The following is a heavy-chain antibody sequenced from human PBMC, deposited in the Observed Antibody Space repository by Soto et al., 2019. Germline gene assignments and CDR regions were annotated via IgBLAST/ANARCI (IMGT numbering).Heavy chain of an antibody. CDR2: ISSSSSYI. Sequence: GGSLRLSCAASGFTFSSYSMNWVRQAPGKGLEWVSSISSSSSYIYYADSVKGRFTTSRDNAKNSLYLQMNSLRAEDAAVYYCARDPGYCSSTSCLPYSMDVWGQGTTVTVSS. V-gene: IGHV3-21*01. D-gene: IGHD2-2*01. CDR1: GFTFSSYS. J-gene: IGHJ6*02. CDR3: ARDPGYCSSTSCLPYSMDV.